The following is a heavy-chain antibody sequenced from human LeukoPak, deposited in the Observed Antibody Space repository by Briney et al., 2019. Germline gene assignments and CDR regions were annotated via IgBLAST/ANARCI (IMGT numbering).Heavy chain of an antibody. J-gene: IGHJ6*03. Sequence: GESLKISCKGSGYSFSNYWIGWVRQMPGKGLEWMGIIYPGDSDTRYSPSFQGQVTIPADKSISTAYLQWSSLKASDTAMYYCARLGGGVYYYYYMDVWGKGTTVTVSS. CDR3: ARLGGGVYYYYYMDV. CDR2: IYPGDSDT. CDR1: GYSFSNYW. V-gene: IGHV5-51*01. D-gene: IGHD3-3*01.